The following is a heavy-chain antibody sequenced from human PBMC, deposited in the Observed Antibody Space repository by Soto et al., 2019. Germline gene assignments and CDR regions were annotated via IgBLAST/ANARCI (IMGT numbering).Heavy chain of an antibody. CDR2: ISYDGSNK. J-gene: IGHJ6*02. Sequence: QVQLVESGGGVVQPGRSLRLSCAASGFTFSSYGMHWVRQAPGKGLEWVAVISYDGSNKYYADSVKGRFTISRDNSKNTLYLQMNSLRAEDTAVYYCAKEPVTGTTNYYYGMDVWGQGTTVTVSS. D-gene: IGHD1-20*01. CDR3: AKEPVTGTTNYYYGMDV. V-gene: IGHV3-30*18. CDR1: GFTFSSYG.